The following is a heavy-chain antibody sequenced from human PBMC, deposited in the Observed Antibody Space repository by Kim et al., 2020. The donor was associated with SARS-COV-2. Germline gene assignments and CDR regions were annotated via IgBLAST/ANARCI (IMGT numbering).Heavy chain of an antibody. D-gene: IGHD3-10*01. CDR2: INHSGST. V-gene: IGHV4-34*01. CDR1: GGSFSGYY. Sequence: SETLSLTCAVYGGSFSGYYWSWIRQPPGKGLEWIGEINHSGSTNYNPSLKSRVTISVDTSKNQFSLKLSSVTAADTAVYYCARRGYYGSGRVDYWGQGTLVTVSS. J-gene: IGHJ4*02. CDR3: ARRGYYGSGRVDY.